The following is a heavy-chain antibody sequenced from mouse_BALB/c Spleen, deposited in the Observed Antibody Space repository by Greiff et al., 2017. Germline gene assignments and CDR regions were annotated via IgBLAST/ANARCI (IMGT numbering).Heavy chain of an antibody. V-gene: IGHV2-9*02. D-gene: IGHD2-14*01. J-gene: IGHJ4*01. CDR1: GFSLTSYG. Sequence: VQLQQSGPGLVAPSQSLSITCTVSGFSLTSYGVHWVRQPPGKGLEWLGLIWAGGSTNYNSALMSRLSISKDNSKSQVFLKMNSLQTDDTAMYYCARDRGVRDYAMDYWGQGTSVTVSS. CDR2: IWAGGST. CDR3: ARDRGVRDYAMDY.